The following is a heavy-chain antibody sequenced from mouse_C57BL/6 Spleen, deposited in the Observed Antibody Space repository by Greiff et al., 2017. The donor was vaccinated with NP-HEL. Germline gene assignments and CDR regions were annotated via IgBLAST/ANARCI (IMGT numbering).Heavy chain of an antibody. CDR2: IYPSDSET. CDR1: GYTFTSYW. CDR3: AAGYVTFAY. D-gene: IGHD3-2*02. V-gene: IGHV1-61*01. Sequence: QVQLQQPGAELVRPGSSVKLSCKASGYTFTSYWMDWVKQRPGQGLEWIGNIYPSDSETHYNQKFKDKATLTVDKSSSTAYMQLSSLTSEDSAVYYGAAGYVTFAYWGQGTLVTVSA. J-gene: IGHJ3*01.